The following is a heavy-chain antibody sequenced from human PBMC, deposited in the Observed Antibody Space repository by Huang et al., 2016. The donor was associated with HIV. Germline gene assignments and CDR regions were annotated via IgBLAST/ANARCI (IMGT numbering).Heavy chain of an antibody. V-gene: IGHV3-48*01. CDR1: GFTFSSYS. CDR3: ARPYYYDSSGHVLYYYYYMDV. CDR2: ISSSSSTI. J-gene: IGHJ6*03. Sequence: EVQPVESGGGLVQPGGSLRLSCAASGFTFSSYSMNWVRQAPGRGLEWGSYISSSSSTIYYADSVKGRFTISRDNAKNSLYLQMNSLRAEDTAVYYCARPYYYDSSGHVLYYYYYMDVWGKGTTVTVSS. D-gene: IGHD3-22*01.